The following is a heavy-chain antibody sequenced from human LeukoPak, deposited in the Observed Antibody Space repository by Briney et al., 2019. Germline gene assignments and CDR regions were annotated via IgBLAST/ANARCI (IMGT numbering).Heavy chain of an antibody. CDR1: GVSIRSYY. J-gene: IGHJ6*03. V-gene: IGHV4-59*01. CDR2: IYYSGST. CDR3: ARGLWFGEGYYFYMDV. D-gene: IGHD3-10*01. Sequence: SETLSLTCTASGVSIRSYYWSWIRQPPGKGLQWIGFIYYSGSTHYNPSLKSRRTISVDKDKNQVSLKVSSVTAADTAVYYCARGLWFGEGYYFYMDVWGPGTTVTISS.